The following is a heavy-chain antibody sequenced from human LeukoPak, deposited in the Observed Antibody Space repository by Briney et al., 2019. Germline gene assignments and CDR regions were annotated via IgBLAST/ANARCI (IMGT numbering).Heavy chain of an antibody. V-gene: IGHV4-38-2*02. CDR1: GYSISSGYY. CDR3: ARDGYSSGWSDAFDI. CDR2: IYHSGST. J-gene: IGHJ3*02. D-gene: IGHD6-19*01. Sequence: SETLSLTCTVSGYSISSGYYWGWIRQPPGKGLEWIGSIYHSGSTYYNPSLKSRVTISVDTSKNQFSLKLSSVTAADTAVYYCARDGYSSGWSDAFDIWGQGTMVTVSS.